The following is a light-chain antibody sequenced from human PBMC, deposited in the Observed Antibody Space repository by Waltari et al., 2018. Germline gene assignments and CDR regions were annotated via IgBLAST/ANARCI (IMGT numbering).Light chain of an antibody. Sequence: QSALTQPPSASGSPGQSVTISCTGTSSDVGHYNYVSWYQQRPGSAPTLIVYEVQKRPSGVPDRFSDSKSGNTAYLTVSGLQGEDEAEYFCSAYAGSNNLLFGGGTKLTVL. J-gene: IGLJ3*02. CDR1: SSDVGHYNY. CDR3: SAYAGSNNLL. V-gene: IGLV2-8*01. CDR2: EVQ.